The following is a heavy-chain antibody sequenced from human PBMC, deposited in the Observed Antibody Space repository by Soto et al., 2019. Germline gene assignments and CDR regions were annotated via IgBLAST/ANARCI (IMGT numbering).Heavy chain of an antibody. D-gene: IGHD5-12*01. CDR2: IWYDGSNK. Sequence: GGSLRLSCAASGFTFSSYGMHWVRQAPGKGLEWVAVIWYDGSNKYYADSVKGRFTISRDNSKNTLYLQMNSLRAEDTAVYYCARDGDIVATINYYGMDVWGQGTTVPVSS. V-gene: IGHV3-33*01. J-gene: IGHJ6*02. CDR1: GFTFSSYG. CDR3: ARDGDIVATINYYGMDV.